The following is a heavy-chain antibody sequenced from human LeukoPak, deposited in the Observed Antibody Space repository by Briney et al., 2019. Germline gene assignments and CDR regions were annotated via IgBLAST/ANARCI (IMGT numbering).Heavy chain of an antibody. CDR3: TRTSLTTVTRYDDY. Sequence: PGGSLRLSCTASGFTFGDYAMSWFRQAPGKGLEWVGFIRSKAYDESTQYAASVKGRFSISRDDSKSIAYLQMNSLKTEDTAVYYCTRTSLTTVTRYDDYWGQGTLVTVSS. J-gene: IGHJ4*02. CDR1: GFTFGDYA. V-gene: IGHV3-49*03. D-gene: IGHD4-17*01. CDR2: IRSKAYDEST.